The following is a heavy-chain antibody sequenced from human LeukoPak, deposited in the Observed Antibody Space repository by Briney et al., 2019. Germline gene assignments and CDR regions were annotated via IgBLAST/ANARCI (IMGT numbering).Heavy chain of an antibody. CDR3: ANQPERYCSGGSCLPSTG. D-gene: IGHD2-15*01. Sequence: ASVTVSCKASGYTFTGYYMHWVRQAPGQGLEWMGWINPNSGGTNYAQKFQGRVTMTRDTSISTAYMELSRLRSDDTAVYYCANQPERYCSGGSCLPSTGWGQGTLVTVSS. CDR2: INPNSGGT. J-gene: IGHJ4*02. CDR1: GYTFTGYY. V-gene: IGHV1-2*02.